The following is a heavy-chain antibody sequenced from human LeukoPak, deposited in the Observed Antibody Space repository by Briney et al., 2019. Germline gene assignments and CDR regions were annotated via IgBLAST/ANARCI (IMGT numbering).Heavy chain of an antibody. D-gene: IGHD2-15*01. V-gene: IGHV4-39*07. CDR1: GGSISSGDYY. Sequence: PSETLSLTCTVSGGSISSGDYYWSWIRQPPGKGLEWIGSIYHSGSTYYNPSLKSRVTISVDTSKNQFSLKLSSVTAADTAVYYCAREGVVQYAFDIWGQGTMVTVSS. CDR3: AREGVVQYAFDI. J-gene: IGHJ3*02. CDR2: IYHSGST.